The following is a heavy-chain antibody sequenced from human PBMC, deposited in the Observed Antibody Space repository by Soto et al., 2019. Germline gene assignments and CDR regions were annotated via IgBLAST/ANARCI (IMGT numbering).Heavy chain of an antibody. Sequence: QVTVKESGPVLVKPTETLTLTCTVSGFSLSNAGLGVSWIRQPPGKALEWLAHIFSNDEKSYSTSLKSRLTISKDTSKRQVVLTMTNMDPGDTATYYCASTYSTSWYWFDPWGQGTLVTVSS. CDR1: GFSLSNAGLG. D-gene: IGHD6-13*01. J-gene: IGHJ5*02. CDR3: ASTYSTSWYWFDP. CDR2: IFSNDEK. V-gene: IGHV2-26*04.